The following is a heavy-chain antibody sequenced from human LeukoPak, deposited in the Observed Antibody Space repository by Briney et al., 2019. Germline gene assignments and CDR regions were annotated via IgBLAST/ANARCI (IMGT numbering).Heavy chain of an antibody. CDR2: ISAYNGNT. Sequence: GASVKVSYKASGYTFTSYGISWVRQAPGQGLEWMGWISAYNGNTNYAQKLQGRVTMTTDTSTSTAYMELRSLRSDDTAVYYCARDHIVLMVYDLDYWGQGTLVTVSS. CDR1: GYTFTSYG. J-gene: IGHJ4*02. V-gene: IGHV1-18*01. CDR3: ARDHIVLMVYDLDY. D-gene: IGHD2-8*01.